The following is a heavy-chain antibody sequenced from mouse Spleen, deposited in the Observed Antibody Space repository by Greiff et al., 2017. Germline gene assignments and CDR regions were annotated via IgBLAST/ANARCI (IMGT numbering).Heavy chain of an antibody. J-gene: IGHJ2*01. Sequence: EVQLQQSGPELVKPGASVKISCKASGYTFTDYYINWVKQSHGKSLEWIGDINPNNGGTSYNQKFKGKATLTVDKSSSTAYMELRSLTSEDSAVYYCAHNWDGDYWGQGTTLTVSS. D-gene: IGHD4-1*01. CDR3: AHNWDGDY. CDR2: INPNNGGT. V-gene: IGHV1-26*01. CDR1: GYTFTDYY.